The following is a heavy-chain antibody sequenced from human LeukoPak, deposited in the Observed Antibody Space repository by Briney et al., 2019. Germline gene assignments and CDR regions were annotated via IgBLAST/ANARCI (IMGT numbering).Heavy chain of an antibody. CDR1: GGSISSGGYY. CDR3: ARDKGYGSGSYYDWFDP. CDR2: IYYSGST. Sequence: SQTLSLTCTVSGGSISSGGYYWSWIRHHPGKDLEWIGYIYYSGSTYYNPSLKSRVTISVDTSKNQFSLKLSSVTAADTAVYYCARDKGYGSGSYYDWFDPWGQGTLVTVSS. V-gene: IGHV4-31*03. D-gene: IGHD3-10*01. J-gene: IGHJ5*02.